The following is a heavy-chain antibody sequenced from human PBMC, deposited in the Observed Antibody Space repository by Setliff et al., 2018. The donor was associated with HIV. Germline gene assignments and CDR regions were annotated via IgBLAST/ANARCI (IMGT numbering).Heavy chain of an antibody. CDR1: GVSISSSNYY. CDR2: ILYSGST. J-gene: IGHJ4*02. D-gene: IGHD1-1*01. CDR3: ARPQLGWGGGSHFDH. V-gene: IGHV4-39*01. Sequence: SETLSLTCTVSGVSISSSNYYWAWIRQPPGKGLEWIGNILYSGSTYYNPSLRSRVTISVDTSKTQFSLKLSSVTPADTAVYYCARPQLGWGGGSHFDHWGQGTLVTVSS.